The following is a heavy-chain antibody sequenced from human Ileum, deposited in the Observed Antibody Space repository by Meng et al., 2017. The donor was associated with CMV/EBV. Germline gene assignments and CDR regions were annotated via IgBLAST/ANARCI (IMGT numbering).Heavy chain of an antibody. CDR1: GFTFSDFY. CDR3: ARSTLQTFDSSGQSH. D-gene: IGHD3-22*01. J-gene: IGHJ1*01. Sequence: GESLKISCATSGFTFSDFYMHWIRQAPGKGLECLAYISGRSSSIFYADSVKGRFTISRDNAKNSVYLQMNNVKVDDTAGYYCARSTLQTFDSSGQSHWGQGTLVTVSS. V-gene: IGHV3-11*01. CDR2: ISGRSSSI.